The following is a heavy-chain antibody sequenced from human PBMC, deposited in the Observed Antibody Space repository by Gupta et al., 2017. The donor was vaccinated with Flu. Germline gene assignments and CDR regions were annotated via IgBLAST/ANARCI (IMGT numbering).Heavy chain of an antibody. D-gene: IGHD2/OR15-2a*01. CDR1: GGSISDTSYY. CDR2: VGYSGNT. Sequence: QLQLQESGPGLVKPSETMSLICTVSGGSISDTSYYWGWIRQPPGKVLEWMWNVGYSGNTFYNPSLKSRVTISVDTSKNQFSLKLSSVTAADTAVYYCARRITYGKTFDYWGQGSLVTVSS. J-gene: IGHJ4*02. CDR3: ARRITYGKTFDY. V-gene: IGHV4-39*01.